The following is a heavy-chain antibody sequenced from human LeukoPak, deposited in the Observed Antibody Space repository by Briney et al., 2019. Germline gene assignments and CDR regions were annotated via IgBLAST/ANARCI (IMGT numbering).Heavy chain of an antibody. D-gene: IGHD4-17*01. CDR1: GGSISIGNYY. Sequence: SETLSLTCTVSGGSISIGNYYWGWIRQPPGKGLEWIASLYYSGNTYYNPSLKSRVTVSVDTSKNHFSVKLYSVTATGTAVYYCARGPTVTAHFDYWGQGTLVTVSS. J-gene: IGHJ4*02. CDR2: LYYSGNT. CDR3: ARGPTVTAHFDY. V-gene: IGHV4-39*02.